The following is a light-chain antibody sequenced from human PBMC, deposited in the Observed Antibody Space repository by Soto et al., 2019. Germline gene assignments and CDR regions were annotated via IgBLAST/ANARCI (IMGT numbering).Light chain of an antibody. CDR1: SSDVGDYNY. J-gene: IGLJ1*01. V-gene: IGLV2-14*01. CDR3: NSYTSSGTYV. Sequence: QSVPTQPASVSGSPGQSITISCTGISSDVGDYNYVSWYQQHPGKAPKLMIYEVSNRPSGVSSRFSGSKSGNTASLTISGLQAEDEADYYCNSYTSSGTYVFGTGTKVTVL. CDR2: EVS.